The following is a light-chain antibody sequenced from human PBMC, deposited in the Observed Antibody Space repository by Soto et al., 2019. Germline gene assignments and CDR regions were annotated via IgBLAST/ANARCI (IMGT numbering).Light chain of an antibody. CDR2: GAS. V-gene: IGKV3-20*01. CDR1: QSLSNRY. Sequence: EILLTQSPGTLSLSPGERAILSCRASQSLSNRYLAWYQQMPGRAPRLLIHGASSGATGIPDRFSGSESGTDFTLTISRLEPEDFAVYYCQQYATSRWTFGQGTKVDIK. J-gene: IGKJ1*01. CDR3: QQYATSRWT.